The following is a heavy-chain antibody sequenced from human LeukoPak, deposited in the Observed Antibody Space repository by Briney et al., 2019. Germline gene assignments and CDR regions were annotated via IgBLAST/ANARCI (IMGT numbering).Heavy chain of an antibody. V-gene: IGHV4-39*01. CDR2: IYYSGST. CDR1: GGSFSGYY. J-gene: IGHJ4*02. CDR3: ARTHVDTAMVTLQLYNFDY. D-gene: IGHD5-18*01. Sequence: PSETLSLTCAVYGGSFSGYYWGWIRQPPGKGLEWIGSIYYSGSTYYNPSLKSRVTISVDTSKNQFSLKLSFVTAADTAVYYCARTHVDTAMVTLQLYNFDYWGQGTLVTVSS.